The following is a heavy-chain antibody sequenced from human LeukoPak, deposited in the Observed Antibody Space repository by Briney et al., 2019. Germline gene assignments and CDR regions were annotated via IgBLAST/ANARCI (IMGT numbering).Heavy chain of an antibody. J-gene: IGHJ4*02. Sequence: GGSLRLSCAPSGFTFSDYWMTWVRQVPGKGLEWVANINRGGNEVHYVDSVKGRFTISRDNAKNSLYLQLDSLRVEDTAVYYCAKVGTWELQRVFDYWGQGTLVTVSS. D-gene: IGHD1-26*01. CDR3: AKVGTWELQRVFDY. V-gene: IGHV3-7*01. CDR1: GFTFSDYW. CDR2: INRGGNEV.